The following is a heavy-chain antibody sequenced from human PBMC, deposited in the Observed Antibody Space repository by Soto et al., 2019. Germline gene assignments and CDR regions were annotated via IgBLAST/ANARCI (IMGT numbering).Heavy chain of an antibody. CDR3: ARSPYCGSECNSGYLDF. Sequence: AGGSLRLSCATSGFVVNRNYMHWVRQAPGKGLEWVSVMYSDGKTYYGESVKGRFTISRDNSKNTVFLHMKSLRAEDTAVYYCARSPYCGSECNSGYLDFWGQGSLVTAPQ. J-gene: IGHJ4*02. CDR1: GFVVNRNY. CDR2: MYSDGKT. V-gene: IGHV3-53*01. D-gene: IGHD2-21*01.